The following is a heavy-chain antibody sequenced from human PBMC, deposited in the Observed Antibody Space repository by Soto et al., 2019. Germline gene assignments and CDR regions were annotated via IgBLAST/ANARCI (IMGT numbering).Heavy chain of an antibody. V-gene: IGHV4-34*09. CDR2: IN. CDR3: ARGSSIAGLYYGMDV. Sequence: SETLSLTCAVYGGSFSGYYWSWIRQPPGKGLEWIGEINHYNPSLKSRVTISLDTSKNQFSLKLSSVTAADTAVYYCARGSSIAGLYYGMDVWGQGTTVTVSS. D-gene: IGHD6-6*01. J-gene: IGHJ6*02. CDR1: GGSFSGYY.